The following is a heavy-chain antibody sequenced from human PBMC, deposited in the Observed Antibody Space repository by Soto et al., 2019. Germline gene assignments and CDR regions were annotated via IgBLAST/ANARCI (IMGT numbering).Heavy chain of an antibody. CDR1: GGSISSGDYY. J-gene: IGHJ5*02. Sequence: SETLSLTCTVSGGSISSGDYYWSWIRQPPGKGLEWIGYIYYSGSTYYNPSLKSRVTISVDTSKNQFSLKLSSVTAADTAVYYCARGYYYDSSGYFYFVPCGQGTRVTVPS. D-gene: IGHD3-22*01. V-gene: IGHV4-30-4*02. CDR2: IYYSGST. CDR3: ARGYYYDSSGYFYFVP.